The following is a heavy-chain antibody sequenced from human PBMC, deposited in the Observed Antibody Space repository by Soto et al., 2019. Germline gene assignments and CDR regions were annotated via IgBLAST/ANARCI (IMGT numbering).Heavy chain of an antibody. CDR3: ARGYTGYCSGGTCYWFDP. J-gene: IGHJ5*02. D-gene: IGHD2-15*01. CDR2: ISSSASHI. V-gene: IGHV3-21*01. Sequence: EVQLVESGGGQVKPGGSLRLSCAASGFSFSSYSMNWVRRAPGKGLEWASSISSSASHINYADSVKGRFTISRDNAKKSLYLQMNSLRAEDTAVYYCARGYTGYCSGGTCYWFDPWGQGTLVTVSS. CDR1: GFSFSSYS.